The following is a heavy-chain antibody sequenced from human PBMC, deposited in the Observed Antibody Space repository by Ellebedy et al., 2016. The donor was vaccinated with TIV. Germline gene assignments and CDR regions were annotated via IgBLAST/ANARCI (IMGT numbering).Heavy chain of an antibody. CDR3: ARVSGSYYKSSSSAYFDY. V-gene: IGHV1-8*01. Sequence: AASVKVSCKASGYNFTSYDINWVRQATGQGLEWMGWMNPNSGNTGYAQKFQGRVTMTRNTSISTAYMELSSLRSEDTAVYYCARVSGSYYKSSSSAYFDYWGQGTLVTVSS. CDR1: GYNFTSYD. D-gene: IGHD1-26*01. CDR2: MNPNSGNT. J-gene: IGHJ4*02.